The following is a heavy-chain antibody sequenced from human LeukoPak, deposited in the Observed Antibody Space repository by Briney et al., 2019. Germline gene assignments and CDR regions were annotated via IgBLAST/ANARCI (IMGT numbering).Heavy chain of an antibody. CDR3: ARDEWLGQGGGFDY. D-gene: IGHD6-19*01. J-gene: IGHJ4*02. V-gene: IGHV6-1*01. Sequence: PSQTLSLSCAISGDSVSSKSAAWNWVRQSPARGLEWLGRTYYRSKWYNDYAVSVKSRITINPDTTKNQFSLQLNSVTPEDTAMYYCARDEWLGQGGGFDYWGQGTLVTVSS. CDR2: TYYRSKWYN. CDR1: GDSVSSKSAA.